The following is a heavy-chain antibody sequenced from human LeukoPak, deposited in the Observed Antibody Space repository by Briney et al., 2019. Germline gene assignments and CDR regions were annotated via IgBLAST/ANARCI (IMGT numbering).Heavy chain of an antibody. CDR2: ISYSGST. CDR3: AREPGSDSSGYLNWFDP. Sequence: PSETLSLTCTVSGGSISSYYWSWIRQPPGKGLEWIACISYSGSTKYNPSLKNRVTISVDTSKNQLSLKLSSVTAADTAVYYCAREPGSDSSGYLNWFDPWGQGTLVTVSS. D-gene: IGHD3-22*01. CDR1: GGSISSYY. V-gene: IGHV4-59*01. J-gene: IGHJ5*02.